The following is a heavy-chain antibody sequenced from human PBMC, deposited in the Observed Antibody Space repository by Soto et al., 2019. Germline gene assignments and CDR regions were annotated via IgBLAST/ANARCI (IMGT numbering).Heavy chain of an antibody. CDR1: GFTFSSYA. Sequence: EVQLLESGGGLVQPGGSLRLSCAASGFTFSSYAMSWVRQAPGKGLEWVSAISGSGGSTYYADSVKGRFTISRDNSKNTLYLQMNRLRAEDTAVYYYSKVPPGDHHNFGHWGQGTLVTVSS. CDR2: ISGSGGST. J-gene: IGHJ4*02. V-gene: IGHV3-23*01. D-gene: IGHD3-16*01. CDR3: SKVPPGDHHNFGH.